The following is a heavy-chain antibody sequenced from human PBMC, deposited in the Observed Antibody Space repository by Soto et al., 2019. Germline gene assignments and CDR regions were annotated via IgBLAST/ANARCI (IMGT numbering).Heavy chain of an antibody. CDR3: ARVWVKLQLPPGLYGMDV. CDR1: GGSFSGYY. CDR2: INPSGSA. V-gene: IGHV4-34*01. J-gene: IGHJ6*02. D-gene: IGHD1-7*01. Sequence: SETLSRTCAVYGGSFSGYYWSWIRQPPGTVLEWSGEINPSGSANYNLSLASLVTISLDTSKSQFSLKLMSVTSAETALFYRARVWVKLQLPPGLYGMDVWGQGTTDTVSS.